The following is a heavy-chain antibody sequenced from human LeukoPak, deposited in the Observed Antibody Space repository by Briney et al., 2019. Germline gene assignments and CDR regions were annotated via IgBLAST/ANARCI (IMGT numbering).Heavy chain of an antibody. CDR2: ISAYNGDT. CDR1: GYTFTSST. D-gene: IGHD3-3*01. CDR3: ARVKICGVAISNWFDP. V-gene: IGHV1-18*01. J-gene: IGHJ5*02. Sequence: ASVKVSCKASGYTFTSSTIMWVRQAPGQGLERMGYISAYNGDTHYVQKFQGRATMTTDTSTSTAFMELRSLRSDDTAIYYCARVKICGVAISNWFDPWGQGTLVTVSS.